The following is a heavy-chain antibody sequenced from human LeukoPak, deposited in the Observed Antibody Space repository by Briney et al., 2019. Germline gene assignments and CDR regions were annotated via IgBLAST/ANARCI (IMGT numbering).Heavy chain of an antibody. CDR1: GFTFSSYA. V-gene: IGHV3-23*01. J-gene: IGHJ4*02. D-gene: IGHD3-10*01. Sequence: GGSLRLSCEASGFTFSSYAMSWVRQAPGKGLEWVSAISGSGGSTYYADSVKGRFTISRDNSKNTLYLQMNSLRAEDTAVYYCAKDFSNYYGSGSYYNDDYWGQGTLVTVSS. CDR2: ISGSGGST. CDR3: AKDFSNYYGSGSYYNDDY.